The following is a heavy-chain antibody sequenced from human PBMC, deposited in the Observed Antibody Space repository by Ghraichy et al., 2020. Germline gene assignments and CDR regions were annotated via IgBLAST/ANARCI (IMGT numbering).Heavy chain of an antibody. V-gene: IGHV3-23*01. J-gene: IGHJ4*02. CDR1: GFTFSSYA. Sequence: GGSLRLSCAASGFTFSSYAMSWVRQAPGKGLEWVSAISGSGGSTYYADSVKGRFTISRDNSKNTLYLQMNSLRAEDTAVYYCAKDMGGEMATIGYFDYWGQGTLVTVSS. CDR2: ISGSGGST. D-gene: IGHD5-24*01. CDR3: AKDMGGEMATIGYFDY.